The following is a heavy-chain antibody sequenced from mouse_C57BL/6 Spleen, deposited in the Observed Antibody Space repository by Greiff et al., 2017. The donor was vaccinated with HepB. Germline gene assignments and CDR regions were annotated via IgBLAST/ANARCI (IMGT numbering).Heavy chain of an antibody. V-gene: IGHV5-4*01. CDR3: AIDPAMSTRAYWYFDV. J-gene: IGHJ1*03. CDR1: GFTFSSYA. Sequence: EVKLMESGGGLVKPGGSLKLSCAASGFTFSSYAMSWVRQTPEKRLEWVATISDGGSYTYYPDNVKGRFTISRDNAKNNLYLQMSHLKSEDPAMYYCAIDPAMSTRAYWYFDVWGTGTAVTVSS. CDR2: ISDGGSYT. D-gene: IGHD2-4*01.